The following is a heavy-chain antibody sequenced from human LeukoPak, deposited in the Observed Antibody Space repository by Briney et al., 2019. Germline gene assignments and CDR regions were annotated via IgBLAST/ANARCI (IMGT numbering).Heavy chain of an antibody. J-gene: IGHJ4*02. Sequence: GGSLRLSCAASGFGFSDYSMSWVRQAPGKGLEWVSGISDNEGRTYYTDSVKGRFTISRDNTKNTVYLQMNNLRADDTAVYFCARHDSFIPYWGQGTLVTVSS. V-gene: IGHV3-23*01. D-gene: IGHD2-21*01. CDR3: ARHDSFIPY. CDR1: GFGFSDYS. CDR2: ISDNEGRT.